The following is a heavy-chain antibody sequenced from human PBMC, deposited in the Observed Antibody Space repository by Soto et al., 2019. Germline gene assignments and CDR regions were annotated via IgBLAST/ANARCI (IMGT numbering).Heavy chain of an antibody. CDR3: ARRFAHYDILTGYLYFDY. D-gene: IGHD3-9*01. CDR1: GGSFSGYY. Sequence: QVQLQQWGAGLLKPSETLSLTCAVYGGSFSGYYWSRIRQPPGKGLEWIGEINHSGSTNYNPSLKSRVTISVDTSKNQFSLKLSSVTAADTAVYYCARRFAHYDILTGYLYFDYWGQGTLVTVSS. V-gene: IGHV4-34*01. J-gene: IGHJ4*02. CDR2: INHSGST.